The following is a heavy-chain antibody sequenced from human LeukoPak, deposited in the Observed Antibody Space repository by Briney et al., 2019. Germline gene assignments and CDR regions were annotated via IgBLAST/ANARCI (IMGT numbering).Heavy chain of an antibody. CDR1: GFTFDDYG. CDR2: IHDDGRVT. V-gene: IGHV3-7*01. J-gene: IGHJ4*02. D-gene: IGHD3-16*01. Sequence: PGGSLRLSCAASGFTFDDYGMSWFRQTPGKGLEWVANIHDDGRVTNYVDSVKGRFTISRDDARNSVYLQLNSLRAEDTALYYCARGRGWVDHWGQGTLVTVSS. CDR3: ARGRGWVDH.